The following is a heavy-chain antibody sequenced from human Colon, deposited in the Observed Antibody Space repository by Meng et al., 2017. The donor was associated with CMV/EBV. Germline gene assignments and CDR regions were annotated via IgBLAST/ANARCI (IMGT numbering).Heavy chain of an antibody. CDR1: CFSFSSYA. V-gene: IGHV3-30*02. CDR3: ARVALDSITPYYFDY. J-gene: IGHJ4*02. D-gene: IGHD2-21*01. CDR2: IRHDGGAN. Sequence: GESLEISCAGSCFSFSSYAIHWVRQAPGKGLGWVTFIRHDGGANAYADSVKGRFTISRDNSRNTVFLQMNHLRPGDTAVYYCARVALDSITPYYFDYWGQGTLVTVSS.